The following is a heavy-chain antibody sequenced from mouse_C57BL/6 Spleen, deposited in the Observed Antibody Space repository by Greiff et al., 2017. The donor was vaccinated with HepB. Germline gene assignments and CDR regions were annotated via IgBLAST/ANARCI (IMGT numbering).Heavy chain of an antibody. Sequence: VQLQQSGPELVKPGASVKISCKASGYTFTDYYINWVKQSHGKSLEWIGDINPNNGGTSYSKKFKGKATLTVDKSTSTAYMELRSLTSEDSAVYYCSRGAVVATEVYYCDYWGQGTTLTVSS. CDR2: INPNNGGT. CDR3: SRGAVVATEVYYCDY. V-gene: IGHV1-26*01. D-gene: IGHD1-1*01. CDR1: GYTFTDYY. J-gene: IGHJ2*01.